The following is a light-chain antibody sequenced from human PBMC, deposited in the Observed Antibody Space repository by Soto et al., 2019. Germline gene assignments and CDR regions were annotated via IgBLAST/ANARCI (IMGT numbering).Light chain of an antibody. Sequence: DIQLTQSPSFLSASVGDRVTITCRASQGISSYLAWYQQKPGRAPKLLIYGASTLQSGVPSRFSGSGSGTEFTLTITSLQPEDFATYDCQQLNSYPRTFGQGTKVEIK. CDR1: QGISSY. J-gene: IGKJ1*01. CDR3: QQLNSYPRT. V-gene: IGKV1-9*01. CDR2: GAS.